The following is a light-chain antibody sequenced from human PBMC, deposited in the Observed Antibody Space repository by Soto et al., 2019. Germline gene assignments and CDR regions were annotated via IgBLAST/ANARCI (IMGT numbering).Light chain of an antibody. CDR2: DAS. CDR3: QQRSDWPPT. CDR1: QSVSTY. J-gene: IGKJ5*01. Sequence: EIVLTQSPANLSLSPGESASLSCRASQSVSTYLAWYQQKPGQAPRLLIYDASNRATGIPARFSGSGSGTTFTLTSSGLEPEDFAFYYCQQRSDWPPTFGQGTRLEIK. V-gene: IGKV3-11*01.